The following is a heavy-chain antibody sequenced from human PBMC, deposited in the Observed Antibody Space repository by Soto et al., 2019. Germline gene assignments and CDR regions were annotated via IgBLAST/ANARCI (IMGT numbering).Heavy chain of an antibody. CDR3: ARYPPEGLAMDV. CDR1: GYTFTNYW. Sequence: PGESLKISCNGSGYTFTNYWISLVLQMPGKGLEWMGRIDPSDSYTNYSPSFQGHVAISCDKSINTAYLHLTSLKASDTAMYYCARYPPEGLAMDVWGHGTTVTVSS. CDR2: IDPSDSYT. V-gene: IGHV5-10-1*01. J-gene: IGHJ6*02.